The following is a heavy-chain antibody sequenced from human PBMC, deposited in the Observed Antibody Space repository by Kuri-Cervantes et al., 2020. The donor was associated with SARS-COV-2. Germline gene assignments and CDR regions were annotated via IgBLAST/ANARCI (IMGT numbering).Heavy chain of an antibody. CDR2: ISAYNGNT. D-gene: IGHD3-3*01. CDR3: ARDVLRFLEWLDYYYYYGMDV. Sequence: ASVKVSCKVSGYTLTELSMHWVRQAPGQGLEWMGWISAYNGNTNYAQKLQGRVTMTTDTSSSTAYMELRSLRSDDTAVYYCARDVLRFLEWLDYYYYYGMDVWGQGTSVTVSS. J-gene: IGHJ6*02. CDR1: GYTLTELS. V-gene: IGHV1-18*01.